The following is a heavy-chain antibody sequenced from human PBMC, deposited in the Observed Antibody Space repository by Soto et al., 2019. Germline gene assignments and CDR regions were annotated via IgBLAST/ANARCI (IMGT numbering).Heavy chain of an antibody. CDR1: GFTFSSYG. J-gene: IGHJ3*02. D-gene: IGHD3-9*01. V-gene: IGHV3-74*01. CDR3: ARDSRPLTPYDILTGYYIRGAFDI. CDR2: INSNGSST. Sequence: HPGGSLRLSCAASGFTFSSYGMHWVRQAPGKGLVWVSRINSNGSSTSYADSVKGRFTISRDNAKNTLYLQMNSLRAEDTAVYYCARDSRPLTPYDILTGYYIRGAFDIWGQGTMVTVSS.